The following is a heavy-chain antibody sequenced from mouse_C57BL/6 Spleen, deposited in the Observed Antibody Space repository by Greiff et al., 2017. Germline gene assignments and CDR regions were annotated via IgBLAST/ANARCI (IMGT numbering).Heavy chain of an antibody. CDR1: GYTFTSYW. J-gene: IGHJ4*01. V-gene: IGHV1-72*01. CDR3: AVSWADYAPYYAMDY. CDR2: IDPNSGGT. Sequence: QVQLQQPGAELVKPGASVKLSCKASGYTFTSYWMHWVKQRPGRGLEWIGRIDPNSGGTKYNEKFKSKATLTVDKPSSTAYLQLCSLTSGDSAVYYCAVSWADYAPYYAMDYWGQGTSVTVSS. D-gene: IGHD2-4*01.